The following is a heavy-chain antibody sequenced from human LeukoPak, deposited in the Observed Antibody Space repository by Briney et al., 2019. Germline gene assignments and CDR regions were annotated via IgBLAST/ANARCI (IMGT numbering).Heavy chain of an antibody. J-gene: IGHJ3*02. D-gene: IGHD3-22*01. CDR2: IYYSGST. CDR1: GDSISSYY. Sequence: SETLSLTCTVSGDSISSYYWSWIRQPPGKGREWMGYIYYSGSTNYNPSLKSRVTISVDTSKNQFSLKLSSVTAADTAVYYCARDKVSYYYDSSGYYYVRAFDIWGQGTMVTVSS. CDR3: ARDKVSYYYDSSGYYYVRAFDI. V-gene: IGHV4-59*01.